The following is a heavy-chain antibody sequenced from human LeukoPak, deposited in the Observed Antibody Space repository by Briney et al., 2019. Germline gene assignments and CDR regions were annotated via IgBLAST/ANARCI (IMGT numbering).Heavy chain of an antibody. CDR3: ARKNRGDGDYYYYYYGMDV. V-gene: IGHV1-24*01. D-gene: IGHD4-17*01. J-gene: IGHJ6*02. CDR2: SDPEDGET. Sequence: ASVKVSCKVSGYTLTELSMHWVRQAPGKGLEWMGGSDPEDGETIYAQKFQGRVTMTEDTSTDTAYMELSSLRSEDTAVYYCARKNRGDGDYYYYYYGMDVWGQGTTVTVSS. CDR1: GYTLTELS.